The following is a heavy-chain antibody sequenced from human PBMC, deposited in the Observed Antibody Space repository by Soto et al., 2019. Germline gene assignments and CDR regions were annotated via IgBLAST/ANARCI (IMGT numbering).Heavy chain of an antibody. J-gene: IGHJ4*02. V-gene: IGHV3-30*03. CDR3: ARSSSGWYDPTD. D-gene: IGHD6-19*01. CDR1: GFTFSNYG. CDR2: ISYDGSNK. Sequence: PGGSLRLSCAASGFTFSNYGMHWVRQAPGKGLEWVAVISYDGSNKYYADSVKGRFTISRDNSKNTLYLQMNSLRAEDTAVYYCARSSSGWYDPTDWGQGTLVTVSS.